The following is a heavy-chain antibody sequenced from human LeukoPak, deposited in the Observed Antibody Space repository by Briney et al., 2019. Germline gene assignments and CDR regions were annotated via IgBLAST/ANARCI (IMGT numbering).Heavy chain of an antibody. D-gene: IGHD1-26*01. J-gene: IGHJ6*02. CDR1: GFTFTTYS. CDR2: ISGNGGGT. V-gene: IGHV3-23*01. Sequence: GGSLRLSCAASGFTFTTYSMTWVRQAPGKGLEWVSGISGNGGGTYYADSVKGRFTISRDNGKNTLYLQMNSLRAEDTAVYYCASYLTSIPSGMDVWGQGTTVTVSS. CDR3: ASYLTSIPSGMDV.